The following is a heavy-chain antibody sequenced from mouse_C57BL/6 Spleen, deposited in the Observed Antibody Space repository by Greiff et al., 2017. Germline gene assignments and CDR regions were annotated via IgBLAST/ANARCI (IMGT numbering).Heavy chain of an antibody. D-gene: IGHD1-1*01. CDR2: IDPEDGDT. J-gene: IGHJ4*01. CDR1: GFNIKDYY. Sequence: EVQLQQSGAELVRPGASVKLSCTASGFNIKDYYMHWVKQRPEQGLEWIGRIDPEDGDTEYAPKFQGKATMTADTSSNTAYLQLSSLTSEDTAVYYCTFYYGSSVYAMDDWGQGTSVTVSS. V-gene: IGHV14-1*01. CDR3: TFYYGSSVYAMDD.